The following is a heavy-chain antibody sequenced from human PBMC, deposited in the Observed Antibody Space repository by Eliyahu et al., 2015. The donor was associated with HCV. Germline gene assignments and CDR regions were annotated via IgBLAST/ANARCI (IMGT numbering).Heavy chain of an antibody. D-gene: IGHD6-19*01. V-gene: IGHV1-46*01. CDR3: ARDVGWAPGGP. J-gene: IGHJ5*02. Sequence: QVQVVQSGAXXRKPGASVKLSCXXSGXXFSXNYVXGVRXAPGQGLEWVGIITPSGDRTTYAQKVQGRVTMTRDTSTSTVYMELHSLRSEDTAVYYCARDVGWAPGGPWGQGTLVTVSS. CDR2: ITPSGDRT. CDR1: GXXFSXNY.